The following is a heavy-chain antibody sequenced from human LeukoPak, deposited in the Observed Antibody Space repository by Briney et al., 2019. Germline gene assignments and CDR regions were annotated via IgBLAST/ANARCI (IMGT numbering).Heavy chain of an antibody. CDR1: GFTFSSYA. CDR3: SSGYDGDFDY. Sequence: GGSLRLSCAASGFTFSSYAMSWVRQAPGKGLEWVSSISSSSSYIYYADSVKGRFTISRDNAKNSLYLQMNSLRAEDTAVYYCSSGYDGDFDYWGQGTLVTVSS. CDR2: ISSSSSYI. V-gene: IGHV3-21*01. J-gene: IGHJ4*02. D-gene: IGHD5-12*01.